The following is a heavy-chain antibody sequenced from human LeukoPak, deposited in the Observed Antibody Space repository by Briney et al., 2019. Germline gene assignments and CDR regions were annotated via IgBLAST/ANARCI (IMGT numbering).Heavy chain of an antibody. CDR2: ISWNSGSI. V-gene: IGHV3-9*03. J-gene: IGHJ3*02. Sequence: GGSLRLSCAASGFTFDDYAMHWVRQAPGKGLEWVSGISWNSGSIGYADSVKGRFTISRDNAKNSLYLQMNSLGAEDMALYYCAKGVSGDYGAFDIWGQGTVVTVSS. CDR3: AKGVSGDYGAFDI. CDR1: GFTFDDYA. D-gene: IGHD4-17*01.